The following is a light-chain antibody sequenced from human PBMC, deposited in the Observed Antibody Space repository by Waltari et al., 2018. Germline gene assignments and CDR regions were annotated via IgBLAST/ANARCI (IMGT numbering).Light chain of an antibody. V-gene: IGKV4-1*01. CDR1: HSLFYHSTNKNY. CDR2: WAS. Sequence: DIVMTQSPDSLAVSLGARATINCRSNHSLFYHSTNKNYLGWLQQKPGQPPKWIISWASTRESGVPDRFGGSGSGTDFSLTITSLQAEDVAVYYCQQYYATPVTFGQGTKLEIK. J-gene: IGKJ2*01. CDR3: QQYYATPVT.